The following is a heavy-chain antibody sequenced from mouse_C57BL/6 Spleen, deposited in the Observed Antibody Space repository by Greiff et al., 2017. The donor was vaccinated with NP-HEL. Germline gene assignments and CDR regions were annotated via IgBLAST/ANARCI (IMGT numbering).Heavy chain of an antibody. J-gene: IGHJ2*01. D-gene: IGHD2-3*01. V-gene: IGHV1-4*01. Sequence: VQLQQSGAELARPGASVKMSCKASGYTFTSYTMHWVKQRPGQGLEWIGYINPSSGYTKYNQKFKDKATLTADKSSSTAYMQLSSLTSEDSAVYYCARYDDGYYDFDYWGQGTTLTVSS. CDR1: GYTFTSYT. CDR3: ARYDDGYYDFDY. CDR2: INPSSGYT.